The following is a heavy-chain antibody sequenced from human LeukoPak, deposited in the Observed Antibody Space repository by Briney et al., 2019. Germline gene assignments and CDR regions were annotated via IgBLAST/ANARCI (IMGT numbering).Heavy chain of an antibody. CDR3: ARFAVTDPFDY. D-gene: IGHD4-17*01. CDR1: GYSFTSYW. CDR2: IYPGDSDT. V-gene: IGHV5-51*01. Sequence: GASLKSSCKGSGYSFTSYWIGWVRPMPGKGLGWMGIIYPGDSDTRYSPSFQGQVTISADKSISTAYLQWSSLKASDTAMYYCARFAVTDPFDYWGQGTLVTVSS. J-gene: IGHJ4*02.